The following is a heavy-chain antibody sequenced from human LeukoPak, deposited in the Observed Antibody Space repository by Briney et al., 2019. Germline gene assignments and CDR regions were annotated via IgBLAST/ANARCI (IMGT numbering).Heavy chain of an antibody. V-gene: IGHV3-48*03. CDR1: GFTFSSYE. J-gene: IGHJ3*01. Sequence: GGSLRLSCTASGFTFSSYEMNWVSQAPGKGLEWVSYIWSSGSPTHYADSVKGRFTISRDNAKNSLYLQMSSLRADDTAVYYCARELTDVAGDGLDVWGQGTMVTVSS. CDR3: ARELTDVAGDGLDV. CDR2: IWSSGSPT. D-gene: IGHD5-12*01.